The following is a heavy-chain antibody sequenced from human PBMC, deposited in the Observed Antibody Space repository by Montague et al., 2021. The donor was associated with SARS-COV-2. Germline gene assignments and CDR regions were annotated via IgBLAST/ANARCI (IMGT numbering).Heavy chain of an antibody. V-gene: IGHV4-34*01. D-gene: IGHD1/OR15-1a*01. J-gene: IGHJ4*02. CDR3: ARGQTSLKY. CDR2: TTHDGGT. Sequence: SETLSLTCAVRGESFSGYFWTWIRQPPGKGLEWIGDTTHDGGTNYSPSLKSRVTISADTSKSQFSLNLSSVTAADTAVYYCARGQTSLKYWGQGTLVTVSS. CDR1: GESFSGYF.